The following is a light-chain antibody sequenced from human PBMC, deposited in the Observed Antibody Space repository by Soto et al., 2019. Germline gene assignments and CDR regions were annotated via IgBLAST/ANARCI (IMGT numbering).Light chain of an antibody. CDR2: TAS. Sequence: DIQLTQSPSFLSASVGDRVTITCRASQGISSYLAWYQQKPGKAPNLLIHTASTLQSGVPSRFSGSGSGTEFTRTISSLQPEYFATYYCQQRTSYSRTFGHGTK. V-gene: IGKV1-9*01. CDR1: QGISSY. J-gene: IGKJ1*01. CDR3: QQRTSYSRT.